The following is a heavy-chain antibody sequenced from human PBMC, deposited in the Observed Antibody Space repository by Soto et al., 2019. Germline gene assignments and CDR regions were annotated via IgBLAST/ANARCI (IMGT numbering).Heavy chain of an antibody. CDR2: ISGSYGKT. Sequence: GGSLRLSCAASGFSFGSYALSWVRQAPGKGLEWVSTISGSYGKTFYADSVKGRFSVSRDTSQNTLYLQMNSLRADDTAIYYCARWSYVDYGGHRTRVTVSS. D-gene: IGHD3-3*01. CDR3: ARWSYVDY. J-gene: IGHJ4*01. V-gene: IGHV3-23*01. CDR1: GFSFGSYA.